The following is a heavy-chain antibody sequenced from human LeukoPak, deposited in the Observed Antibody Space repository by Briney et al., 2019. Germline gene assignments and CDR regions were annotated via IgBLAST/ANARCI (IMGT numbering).Heavy chain of an antibody. CDR1: GFTFGDYA. J-gene: IGHJ3*02. Sequence: GGSLRLSCTASGFTFGDYAMSWFRQAPGQGLEWVGLIRSKPYGGTTDYAASVKGRFTISRDDSKSIAYLQMNSLKTEDTAVYYCTRVTVTPSAAFDIWDQGTMVTVSS. CDR2: IRSKPYGGTT. CDR3: TRVTVTPSAAFDI. V-gene: IGHV3-49*03. D-gene: IGHD4-17*01.